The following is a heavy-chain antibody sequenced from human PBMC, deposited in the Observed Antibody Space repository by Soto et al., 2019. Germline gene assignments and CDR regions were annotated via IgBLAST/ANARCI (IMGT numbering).Heavy chain of an antibody. CDR3: ARGEPATDYYYYGMDV. Sequence: SVKVSCKASGGTFSSYAISWVRQAPGQGLEWMGGIIPIFGTANYAQKFQGRVTITADESTSTAYMELSSLRSEDTAVYYCARGEPATDYYYYGMDVWGQGTTVTVSS. CDR1: GGTFSSYA. CDR2: IIPIFGTA. D-gene: IGHD5-12*01. J-gene: IGHJ6*02. V-gene: IGHV1-69*13.